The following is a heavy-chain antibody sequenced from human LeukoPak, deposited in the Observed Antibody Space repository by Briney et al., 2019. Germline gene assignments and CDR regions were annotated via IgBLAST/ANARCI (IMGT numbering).Heavy chain of an antibody. Sequence: PSETLSLTCTVSGGSISSYYWSWIRQPPGKGLEWIGYIYYSGSINYNPSLKSRFTIAVDTSKNQFSLKLSSVTAADTAVYYWARHPAPPIAAAGSPYYYYMDVWGKGTTVTVSS. J-gene: IGHJ6*03. CDR1: GGSISSYY. CDR3: ARHPAPPIAAAGSPYYYYMDV. D-gene: IGHD6-13*01. CDR2: IYYSGSI. V-gene: IGHV4-59*08.